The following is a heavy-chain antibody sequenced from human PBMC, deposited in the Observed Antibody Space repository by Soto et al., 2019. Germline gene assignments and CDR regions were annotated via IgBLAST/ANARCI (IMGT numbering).Heavy chain of an antibody. CDR1: GFTFSTYW. Sequence: EVQLVDSGGGLVQPGGSLRLSCAASGFTFSTYWMHWVRQAPGKGLVWVSRIKNDGSGTYYVDSVEGRFTISRDNAKNTLYLQMNSLRAEDTAVYYCVRGDGDYYDGNGYLGRHWGQGTLVTVSS. J-gene: IGHJ4*02. CDR2: IKNDGSGT. CDR3: VRGDGDYYDGNGYLGRH. V-gene: IGHV3-74*01. D-gene: IGHD3-22*01.